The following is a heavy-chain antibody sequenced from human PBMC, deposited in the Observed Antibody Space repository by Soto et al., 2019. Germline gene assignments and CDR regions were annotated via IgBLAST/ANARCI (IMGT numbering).Heavy chain of an antibody. CDR1: GFTLSAHA. CDR2: INSRGDKR. V-gene: IGHV3-23*01. J-gene: IGHJ2*01. Sequence: AGGSLRLSCAASGFTLSAHAMNWFRQAPGKGLEWVSTINSRGDKRFYADSVKGRFTISRDDSKNTLYLDMNSLRAEDTAVYYCAKADGCAAGTCYTGTYWYFDLWGRGTVVTVS. D-gene: IGHD2-2*02. CDR3: AKADGCAAGTCYTGTYWYFDL.